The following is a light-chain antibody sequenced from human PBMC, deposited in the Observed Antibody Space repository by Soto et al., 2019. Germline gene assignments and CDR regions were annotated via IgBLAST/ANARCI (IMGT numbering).Light chain of an antibody. CDR1: QTISSW. V-gene: IGKV1-5*03. CDR3: QDYYSYSEG. Sequence: DIQMTQSPSTLSGSVGDRVTITCRASQTISSWLAWYQQKPGKAPKLLLSKASTLKSGVPARFSGSGSWTEFTLTISSLQTDDFPTCYGQDYYSYSEGFGQGTKVELK. CDR2: KAS. J-gene: IGKJ1*01.